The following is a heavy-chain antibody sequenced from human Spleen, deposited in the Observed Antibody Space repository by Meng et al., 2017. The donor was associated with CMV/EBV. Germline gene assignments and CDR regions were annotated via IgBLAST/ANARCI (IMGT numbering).Heavy chain of an antibody. CDR3: ATPGSSGYFDY. CDR1: GGSFRGYY. D-gene: IGHD6-19*01. J-gene: IGHJ4*02. V-gene: IGHV4-34*01. Sequence: LTCAVYGGSFRGYYWSWSRQPPGKELEWIGEINHSGRTNYNPSLKSRVTISVDTSKNQFSLKLSSVTAADTAVYYCATPGSSGYFDYWGQGTLVTVSS. CDR2: INHSGRT.